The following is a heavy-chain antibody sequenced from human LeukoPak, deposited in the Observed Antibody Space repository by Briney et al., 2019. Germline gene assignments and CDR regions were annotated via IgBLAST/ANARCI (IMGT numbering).Heavy chain of an antibody. V-gene: IGHV3-30*18. CDR3: AKYDLGGTCYFDY. CDR2: ISYDGSNK. Sequence: GGSLRLSCAASGFTFSSYGMHWVRQAPGKGLEWVAVISYDGSNKYYADSVKGRFTISRDNSKNTLYLQMNSLRAEDTAVYYCAKYDLGGTCYFDYWGQGTLVTVSS. D-gene: IGHD3-10*01. J-gene: IGHJ4*02. CDR1: GFTFSSYG.